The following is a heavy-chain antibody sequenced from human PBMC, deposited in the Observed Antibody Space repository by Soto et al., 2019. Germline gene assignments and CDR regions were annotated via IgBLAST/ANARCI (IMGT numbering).Heavy chain of an antibody. CDR3: GKYGRYCTGPTCDYFYYVDV. V-gene: IGHV3-23*01. CDR2: ISGSSGGI. D-gene: IGHD2-8*02. Sequence: EVQLLESGGGLVQPGGSLGLSCAASGFTFGSYVMTWVRQAPGKGLEWVSSISGSSGGIYYADSVRGRFTVSRDDSKKMLYLEMSRLRAAGSAVYHCGKYGRYCTGPTCDYFYYVDVWGKGTAVTVSS. J-gene: IGHJ6*03. CDR1: GFTFGSYV.